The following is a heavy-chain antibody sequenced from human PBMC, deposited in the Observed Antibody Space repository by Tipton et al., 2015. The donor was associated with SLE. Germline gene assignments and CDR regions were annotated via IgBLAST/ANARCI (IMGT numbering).Heavy chain of an antibody. D-gene: IGHD5-24*01. J-gene: IGHJ6*02. V-gene: IGHV4-4*08. CDR2: IYSRGNT. CDR1: GDSMSSSY. Sequence: TLSLTCTVSGDSMSSSYWSWFRQTPGKGLEWIGYIYSRGNTNYNPSLKSRVTISMDTSKNQFSLKLNSVTAADTAVYYCARDQFYGIDVWGQGTTVTASS. CDR3: ARDQFYGIDV.